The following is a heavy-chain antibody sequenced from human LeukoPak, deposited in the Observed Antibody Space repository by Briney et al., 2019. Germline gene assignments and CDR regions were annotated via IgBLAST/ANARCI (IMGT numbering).Heavy chain of an antibody. CDR2: IHPGDSDT. J-gene: IGHJ3*02. CDR1: GYPFTAYW. CDR3: GRHQHSGSYGAFDI. D-gene: IGHD1-26*01. V-gene: IGHV5-51*01. Sequence: GESLKISCQGPGYPFTAYWIGWVRQMPGKGLEWVGIIHPGDSDTRYSPSFQGQVTISADKSIATAYLQWSSLKASDTAMYYCGRHQHSGSYGAFDIWGQGTMVTVSS.